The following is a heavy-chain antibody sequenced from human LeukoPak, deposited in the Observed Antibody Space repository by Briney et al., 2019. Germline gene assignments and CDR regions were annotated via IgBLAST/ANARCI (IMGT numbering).Heavy chain of an antibody. Sequence: PSQTLSLTCTVSGGSISSGSYYWSWIRQPAGKGLEWIGRIYTSGSTNYNPSLKSRVTISVDTSKNQFSLKLSSVTAADTAVYYCASMGGNSSPYYYYMDVWGKGTTVTVSS. CDR3: ASMGGNSSPYYYYMDV. CDR1: GGSISSGSYY. CDR2: IYTSGST. V-gene: IGHV4-61*02. D-gene: IGHD4-23*01. J-gene: IGHJ6*03.